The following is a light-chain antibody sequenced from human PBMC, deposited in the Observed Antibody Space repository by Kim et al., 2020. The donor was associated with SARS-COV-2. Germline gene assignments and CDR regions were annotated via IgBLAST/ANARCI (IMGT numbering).Light chain of an antibody. V-gene: IGKV3-11*01. CDR3: QQHNNWPPAPS. Sequence: PCEGAPLSCTASHTIGINLPWSHLPRGQAPSLLIYDAAVSATAIPDKFSGSGSGTDFTLTLSSLDPEHFGIYFCQQHNNWPPAPSFGGGTKVDIK. CDR2: DAA. CDR1: HTIGIN. J-gene: IGKJ4*01.